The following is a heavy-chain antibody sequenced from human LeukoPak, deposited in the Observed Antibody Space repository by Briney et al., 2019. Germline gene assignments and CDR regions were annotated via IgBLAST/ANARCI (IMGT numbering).Heavy chain of an antibody. CDR1: GFTFSSYA. CDR3: AKDSGYDSRAEYFQH. CDR2: ISGSGGST. J-gene: IGHJ1*01. D-gene: IGHD5-12*01. Sequence: GGSLRLSCAASGFTFSSYAMSWVRQAPGKGLEWVSAISGSGGSTYYADSVKGRFTISRDNSKNTLYLQMNSLRAEDTAVYYCAKDSGYDSRAEYFQHWGQGTLVTVSS. V-gene: IGHV3-23*01.